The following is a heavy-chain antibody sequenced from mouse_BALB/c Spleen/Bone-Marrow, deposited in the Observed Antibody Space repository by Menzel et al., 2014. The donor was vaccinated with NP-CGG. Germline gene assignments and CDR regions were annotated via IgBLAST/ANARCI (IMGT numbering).Heavy chain of an antibody. D-gene: IGHD5-1*01. J-gene: IGHJ2*02. CDR2: IITSFGNT. Sequence: QVQLQQSGPELVRPGASVKISCKASGYTFADYAIHWVNRSHEKSLEWFGVIITSFGNTNYNQKFKGKPTLTVDKSSSTAYMELLRLTSEESAVYYCGRSEYQPCYCLDYWGQGTSVTVSS. CDR1: GYTFADYA. CDR3: GRSEYQPCYCLDY. V-gene: IGHV1S137*01.